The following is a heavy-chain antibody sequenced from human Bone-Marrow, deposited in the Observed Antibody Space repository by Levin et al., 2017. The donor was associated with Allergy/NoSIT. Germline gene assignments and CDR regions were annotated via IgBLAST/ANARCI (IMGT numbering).Heavy chain of an antibody. Sequence: GGSLRLSCAASGFTFSSYAMSWFRQAPGKGLEWVSHITSGSGGGIYYAHSVKGRFTISRDNSKSTLYLQMNSLRAEDTALYSCARGTYGSFDYWGQGTLVTVSS. CDR3: ARGTYGSFDY. J-gene: IGHJ4*02. V-gene: IGHV3-23*01. D-gene: IGHD1-26*01. CDR2: ITSGSGGGI. CDR1: GFTFSSYA.